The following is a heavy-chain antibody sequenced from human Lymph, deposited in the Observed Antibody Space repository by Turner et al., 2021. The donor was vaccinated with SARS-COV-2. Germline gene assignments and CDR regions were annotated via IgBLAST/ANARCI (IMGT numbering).Heavy chain of an antibody. V-gene: IGHV3-11*06. D-gene: IGHD2-15*01. Sequence: QVQLVESGGGLVKPGGSLRLSCAASGFTFSDYYMSWIRQAPGKGLEWVSYISSSSSYTNYADSVKGRFTISRDNAKNSLYLQMNSLRAEDTAVYYCAREYCSGGICYSYYFDYWGQGTLFTVSS. CDR1: GFTFSDYY. CDR2: ISSSSSYT. J-gene: IGHJ4*02. CDR3: AREYCSGGICYSYYFDY.